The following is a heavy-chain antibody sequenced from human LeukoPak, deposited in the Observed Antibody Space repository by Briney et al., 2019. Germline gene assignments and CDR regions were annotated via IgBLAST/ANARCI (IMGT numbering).Heavy chain of an antibody. J-gene: IGHJ6*02. CDR1: GYTFTSYD. V-gene: IGHV1-8*01. Sequence: ASVKVSCKASGYTFTSYDINWVRQATGQGLEWMGWMNPNSGNTGYAQKFQGRVTMTRNTSISTAYMELSSLRSEDTAVYYCARGAIRYFEWLLLPTDYYGMDVWGQGTTVTVSS. D-gene: IGHD3-9*01. CDR2: MNPNSGNT. CDR3: ARGAIRYFEWLLLPTDYYGMDV.